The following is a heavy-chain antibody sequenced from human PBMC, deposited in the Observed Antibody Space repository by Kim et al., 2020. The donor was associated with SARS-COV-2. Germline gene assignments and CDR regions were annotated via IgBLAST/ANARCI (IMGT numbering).Heavy chain of an antibody. D-gene: IGHD1-26*01. CDR1: GGSFSGYY. CDR2: IKHSGST. Sequence: SETLSLTCAVYGGSFSGYYWSWIRQPPGKGLEWIGEIKHSGSTNYNPSLKSRVTISVDTSKNQFSLKLSSVTAADTAVYYCARRAIGGQGAAMDVWGKGTTVTVSS. V-gene: IGHV4-34*01. CDR3: ARRAIGGQGAAMDV. J-gene: IGHJ6*03.